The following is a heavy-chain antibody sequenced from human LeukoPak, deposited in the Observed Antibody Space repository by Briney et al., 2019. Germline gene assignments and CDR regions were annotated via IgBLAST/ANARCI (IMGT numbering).Heavy chain of an antibody. V-gene: IGHV4-38-2*02. D-gene: IGHD5-24*01. CDR3: ARVIREPEEMATPDY. J-gene: IGHJ4*02. CDR2: IYHSGST. Sequence: SETLSLTCNVSRYSISSGYYWGWIRQPPGKGLEGIGNIYHSGSTYYNTSLKSRVTISVDTSKNQFSLKLSPVTAADTAVYYCARVIREPEEMATPDYWGQGNLVTVSS. CDR1: RYSISSGYY.